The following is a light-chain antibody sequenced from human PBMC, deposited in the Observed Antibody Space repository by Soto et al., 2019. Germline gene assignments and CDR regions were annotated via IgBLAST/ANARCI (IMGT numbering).Light chain of an antibody. V-gene: IGKV3D-15*01. CDR2: GAS. J-gene: IGKJ4*01. CDR3: QQGHT. CDR1: QSVSSN. Sequence: EIVMTQSPATLSVSQGERATLSCRASQSVSSNLAWYQQKPGQAPRLLIYGASSRATGIPDRFSGSGSGTDFTLTISRLEPEDFAVYYCQQGHTFGGGTKV.